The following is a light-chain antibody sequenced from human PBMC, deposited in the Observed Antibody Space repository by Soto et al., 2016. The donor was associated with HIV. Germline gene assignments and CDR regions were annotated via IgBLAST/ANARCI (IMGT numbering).Light chain of an antibody. CDR1: NIGSKS. Sequence: SYELTQPPSVSAAPGKTATITCGGNNIGSKSVHWYQQKPGQAPVLVVHDDSDRPSGIPERYSGSESGNTATLTINRVEAGDEADYYCQIWDSSSDHYVFGTGTKVTVL. CDR3: QIWDSSSDHYV. V-gene: IGLV3-21*03. J-gene: IGLJ1*01. CDR2: DDS.